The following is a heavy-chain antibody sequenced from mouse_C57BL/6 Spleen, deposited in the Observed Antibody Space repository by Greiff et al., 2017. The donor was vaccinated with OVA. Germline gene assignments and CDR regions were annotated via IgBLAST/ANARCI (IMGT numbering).Heavy chain of an antibody. CDR1: GYTFTSYW. CDR3: ARKTYYSNYVRYFDV. D-gene: IGHD2-5*01. Sequence: VQLQQPGAELVKPGASVKLSCKASGYTFTSYWMQWVKQRPGQGLEWIGEIDPSDSYTNYNQKFKGKATLTVDTSSSTAYMQLSSLTSEDSAVYYCARKTYYSNYVRYFDVWGTGTTVTVSS. J-gene: IGHJ1*03. CDR2: IDPSDSYT. V-gene: IGHV1-50*01.